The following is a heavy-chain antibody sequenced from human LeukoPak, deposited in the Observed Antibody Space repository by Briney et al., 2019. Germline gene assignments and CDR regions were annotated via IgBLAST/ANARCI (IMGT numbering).Heavy chain of an antibody. CDR1: GGSCSGCY. D-gene: IGHD3-9*01. J-gene: IGHJ4*02. Sequence: SETLSLTCAVYGGSCSGCYWSWIRQPPGKGLEWIGEINHSGSTNYNPSLKSRVTISVDTSKNQFSLKLSSVTAADTAVYYCARLVRYFDWTWLDYWGQGTLVTVSS. CDR2: INHSGST. V-gene: IGHV4-34*01. CDR3: ARLVRYFDWTWLDY.